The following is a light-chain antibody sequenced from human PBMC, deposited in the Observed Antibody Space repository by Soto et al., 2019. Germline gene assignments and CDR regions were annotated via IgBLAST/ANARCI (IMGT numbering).Light chain of an antibody. CDR2: DDS. CDR3: QVWDSGSDHVV. CDR1: NMGSKS. V-gene: IGLV3-21*02. Sequence: SYELTQPTSVSVAPGHTARITCGGNNMGSKSVHWYQQKPGQAPVLVVYDDSDRPSGIPERFSGSISGNTATLTISRVEAGDETDYYCQVWDSGSDHVVFGGGTKVTVL. J-gene: IGLJ2*01.